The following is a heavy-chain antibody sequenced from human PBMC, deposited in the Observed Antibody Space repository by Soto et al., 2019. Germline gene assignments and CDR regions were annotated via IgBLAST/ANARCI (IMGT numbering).Heavy chain of an antibody. J-gene: IGHJ4*02. V-gene: IGHV3-21*01. CDR1: GFTFSSYS. CDR3: ARHKGASYSSSWYYFDY. Sequence: GGSLRLSCAASGFTFSSYSMNWVRQAPGKGLEWVSSISSSSSYIYYADSVKGRFTISRDNAKNSRYLQMNSLRAEDTAVYYCARHKGASYSSSWYYFDYWGQGTLVTVSS. CDR2: ISSSSSYI. D-gene: IGHD6-13*01.